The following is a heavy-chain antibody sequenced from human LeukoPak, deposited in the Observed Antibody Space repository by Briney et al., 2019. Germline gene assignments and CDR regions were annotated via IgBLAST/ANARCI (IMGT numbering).Heavy chain of an antibody. Sequence: SETLSLTCTVSGGSISSGSYYWSWIRQPAGKGLEWIGRIYTSGSTNYNPSLKSRVTISVDTSKNQFSLKLSSVTAADTAVYYCARGDSRPDYWGQGILVTVSS. D-gene: IGHD5-18*01. CDR3: ARGDSRPDY. V-gene: IGHV4-61*02. CDR1: GGSISSGSYY. CDR2: IYTSGST. J-gene: IGHJ4*02.